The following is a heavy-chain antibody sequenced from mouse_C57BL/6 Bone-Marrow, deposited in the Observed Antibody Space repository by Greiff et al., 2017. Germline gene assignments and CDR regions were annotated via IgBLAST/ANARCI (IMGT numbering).Heavy chain of an antibody. CDR2: IWTGGGT. D-gene: IGHD4-1*01. CDR1: GFSLTSYA. V-gene: IGHV2-9-1*01. Sequence: VKLMESGPGLVAPSQCLSLTCTASGFSLTSYAISWVRQPPGKGLEWLGVIWTGGGTNYNSALKSRLSISKENSKSRVFLKVDSLQTDGTARYCCARTGRLDYWGQGTSVTVSS. CDR3: ARTGRLDY. J-gene: IGHJ4*01.